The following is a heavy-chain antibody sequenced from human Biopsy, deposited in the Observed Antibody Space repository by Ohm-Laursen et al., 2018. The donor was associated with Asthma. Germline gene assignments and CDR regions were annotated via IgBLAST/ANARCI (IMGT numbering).Heavy chain of an antibody. D-gene: IGHD2-15*01. J-gene: IGHJ4*02. CDR3: VKAREDIVVVVAVSDS. CDR2: IIGSGGST. CDR1: VFGVSSYG. Sequence: SLSLSFAATVFGVSSYGMNWVRPPPRQGQGWVSAIIGSGGSTYNAVSVKGRFNISRDNTKNTLHLQMNSLGAEDTAVYYCVKAREDIVVVVAVSDSWGQGTLVTVSS. V-gene: IGHV3-23*01.